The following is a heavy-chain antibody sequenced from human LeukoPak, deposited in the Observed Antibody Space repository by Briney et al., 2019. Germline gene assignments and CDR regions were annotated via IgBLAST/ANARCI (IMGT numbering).Heavy chain of an antibody. D-gene: IGHD6-6*01. Sequence: SETLSLTCSVSGGSISSYYWSWIRQPAGKGLEWIGRIYTSGSTNYNPSLKSRVSMSVDTSNNQFSLKLSSVTAADTAVYYCAREGEYSSSSGAYYFDSWGQGTLVTVSS. CDR3: AREGEYSSSSGAYYFDS. CDR1: GGSISSYY. V-gene: IGHV4-4*07. J-gene: IGHJ4*02. CDR2: IYTSGST.